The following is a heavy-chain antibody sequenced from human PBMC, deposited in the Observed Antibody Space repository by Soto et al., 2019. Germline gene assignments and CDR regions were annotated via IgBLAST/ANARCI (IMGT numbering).Heavy chain of an antibody. J-gene: IGHJ6*02. CDR3: ARESTDYDILTGTLSYGMDV. D-gene: IGHD3-9*01. Sequence: GGSLRLSCAASGFTFSSYSMNWVRQAPGKGLEWVSSISSSSSYIYYADSVKGRFTISRDNAKNSLYLQMNSLRAEDTAVYYCARESTDYDILTGTLSYGMDVWGQGTTVTVSS. CDR2: ISSSSSYI. CDR1: GFTFSSYS. V-gene: IGHV3-21*01.